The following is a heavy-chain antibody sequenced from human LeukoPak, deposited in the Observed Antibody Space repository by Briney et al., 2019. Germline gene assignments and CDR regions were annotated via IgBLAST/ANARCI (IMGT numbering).Heavy chain of an antibody. Sequence: GESLKISCKGSGYSFTSYWIGWVRQMPGKGLECMGSIYPGDSDTRYSPSFQGQVTISADKSISTAYLQWSSLKASDTAMYYCARHNQFHYYYYYMDVWGKGTTVTISS. V-gene: IGHV5-51*01. CDR1: GYSFTSYW. J-gene: IGHJ6*03. CDR2: IYPGDSDT. CDR3: ARHNQFHYYYYYMDV. D-gene: IGHD1-14*01.